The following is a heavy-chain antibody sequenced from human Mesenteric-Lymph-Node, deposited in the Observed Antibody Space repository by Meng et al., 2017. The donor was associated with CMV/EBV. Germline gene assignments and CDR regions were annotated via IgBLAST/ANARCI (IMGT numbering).Heavy chain of an antibody. CDR3: ARDTEYGSGSY. D-gene: IGHD3-10*01. CDR1: GYTFTGYY. V-gene: IGHV1-2*06. Sequence: SCKASGYTFTGYYMHWVRQAPGQGLEWMGRINPNSGGTNYAQKFQGRVTMTRDTSISTAYMELSRLRSDDTAVYYCARDTEYGSGSYWGQGTLVTVSS. CDR2: INPNSGGT. J-gene: IGHJ4*02.